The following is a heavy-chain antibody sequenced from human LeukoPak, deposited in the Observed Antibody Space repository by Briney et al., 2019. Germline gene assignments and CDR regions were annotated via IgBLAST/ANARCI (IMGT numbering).Heavy chain of an antibody. D-gene: IGHD7-27*01. J-gene: IGHJ4*02. CDR1: GVSISSSSYY. V-gene: IGHV4-39*01. CDR3: ARGFRGDNFDY. Sequence: SETLSLTCNVSGVSISSSSYYWGWIRQPPGKGLEWIGSIYSSGSTYYNSSLKSRVTISIDTSKNQVSLKMSSVTAADTAVYFCARGFRGDNFDYWGQGTLVTVSS. CDR2: IYSSGST.